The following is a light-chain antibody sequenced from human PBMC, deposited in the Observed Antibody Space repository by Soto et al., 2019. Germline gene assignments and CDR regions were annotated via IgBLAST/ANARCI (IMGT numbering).Light chain of an antibody. J-gene: IGKJ2*01. CDR2: DAS. Sequence: IVLTQSPATLSLSPGERATLSCRASQSVSTYLAWYQQKPGQAPRLLIYDASKRATGIPARFSGSGSGTDFTLTISSLEPEAFAVYYCQQRSNTFGQGTKLEIK. CDR3: QQRSNT. V-gene: IGKV3-11*01. CDR1: QSVSTY.